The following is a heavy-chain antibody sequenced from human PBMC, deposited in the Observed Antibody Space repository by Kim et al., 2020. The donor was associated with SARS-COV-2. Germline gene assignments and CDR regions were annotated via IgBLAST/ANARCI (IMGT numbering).Heavy chain of an antibody. D-gene: IGHD3-22*01. V-gene: IGHV3-9*01. Sequence: GGSLRLSCAASGFTFDDYAMHWVRQAPGKGLEWVSGISWNSGSIGYADSVKGRFTIARDNAKNSLYLQMNSLRAEDTALYYCAKDIVVRSSGYYLYWYFGLCGRGTLVTVSS. CDR3: AKDIVVRSSGYYLYWYFGL. CDR1: GFTFDDYA. J-gene: IGHJ2*01. CDR2: ISWNSGSI.